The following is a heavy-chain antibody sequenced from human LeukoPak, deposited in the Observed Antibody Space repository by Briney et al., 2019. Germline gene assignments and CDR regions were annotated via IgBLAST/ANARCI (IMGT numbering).Heavy chain of an antibody. CDR2: TYYRSKWYT. CDR1: GDSVSSDSAA. D-gene: IGHD2-2*01. CDR3: ARRLTQYDCFDP. Sequence: SQTLSLTCAISGDSVSSDSAAWNWIRQSPSRGLEWLGRTYYRSKWYTDYVVSVKSRININPDTSKNQFSLQLNSVTPEDTAVYYCARRLTQYDCFDPWGQGILVTVSS. J-gene: IGHJ5*02. V-gene: IGHV6-1*01.